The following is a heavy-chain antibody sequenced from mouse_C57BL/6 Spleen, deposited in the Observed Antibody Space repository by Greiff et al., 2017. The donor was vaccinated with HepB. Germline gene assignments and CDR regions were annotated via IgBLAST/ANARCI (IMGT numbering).Heavy chain of an antibody. CDR2: ISDGGSYT. CDR3: ARVDYDEGPFDY. J-gene: IGHJ2*01. Sequence: EVKLVESGGGLVKPGGSLKLSCAASGFTFSSYAMSWVRQTPEKRLEWVATISDGGSYTYYPDNVKGRFTISRDNAKNNLYLQMSHLKSEDTAMYYCARVDYDEGPFDYWGQGTTLTVSS. CDR1: GFTFSSYA. D-gene: IGHD2-4*01. V-gene: IGHV5-4*03.